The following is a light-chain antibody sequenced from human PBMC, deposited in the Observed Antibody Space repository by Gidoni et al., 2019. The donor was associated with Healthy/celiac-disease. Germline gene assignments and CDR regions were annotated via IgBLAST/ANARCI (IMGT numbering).Light chain of an antibody. J-gene: IGKJ4*01. Sequence: DIVLTQSSATLSLSPGERATLSCRASQSVSSYLAWYQQKPGQAPRLLIYDASNRTTGIPARFSGSGSGTDFTLTISSLEPEDFAVYYCQQRSNWPPLTFXGXTKVEIK. CDR2: DAS. V-gene: IGKV3-11*01. CDR3: QQRSNWPPLT. CDR1: QSVSSY.